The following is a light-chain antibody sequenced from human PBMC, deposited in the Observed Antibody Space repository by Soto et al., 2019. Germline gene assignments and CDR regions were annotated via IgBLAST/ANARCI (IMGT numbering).Light chain of an antibody. J-gene: IGKJ5*01. V-gene: IGKV3-20*01. Sequence: EIVLTQSPGTLSLSPGERDTLSCRASQSVSSSYLAWYQQKPGQAPRLLIYGASSRATGIPDRFSGSGSGTDFTLTISRLEPEDFAVYYCQHYRSSPLVTFGQGTRLEIK. CDR2: GAS. CDR3: QHYRSSPLVT. CDR1: QSVSSSY.